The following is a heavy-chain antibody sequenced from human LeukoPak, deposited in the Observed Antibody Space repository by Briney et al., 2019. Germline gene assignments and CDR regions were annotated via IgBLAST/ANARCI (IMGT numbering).Heavy chain of an antibody. V-gene: IGHV3-23*01. D-gene: IGHD1-26*01. CDR1: GFTFSNYA. CDR3: ARDRSGGNYATFEY. CDR2: ISAAGGST. Sequence: PGGTLSLSCAASGFTFSNYAISWVRQAPGKGLEWVLDISAAGGSTYYADSVKGRFTFSRDNAKNTLYVQMNSRRAEDTAVYYCARDRSGGNYATFEYWGQGTLVTVSS. J-gene: IGHJ4*02.